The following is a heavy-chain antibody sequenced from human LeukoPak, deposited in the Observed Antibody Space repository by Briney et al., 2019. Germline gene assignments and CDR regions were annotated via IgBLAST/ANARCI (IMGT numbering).Heavy chain of an antibody. Sequence: PSETLSLTCTVSGGSISSYYWSWIRQPPRKGLEWIGYIYYSGSTNYNPSLKSRVTISVDTSKNQFSLKLSSVTAADTAVYYCATLYGGNFGWYFDLWGRGTLVTVSS. CDR1: GGSISSYY. CDR2: IYYSGST. J-gene: IGHJ2*01. V-gene: IGHV4-59*08. D-gene: IGHD4-23*01. CDR3: ATLYGGNFGWYFDL.